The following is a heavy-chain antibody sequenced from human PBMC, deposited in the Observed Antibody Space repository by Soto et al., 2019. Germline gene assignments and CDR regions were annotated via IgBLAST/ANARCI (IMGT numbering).Heavy chain of an antibody. CDR2: IKQDGSEK. CDR3: ARSYYYGSGLPLKPFGL. J-gene: IGHJ4*02. D-gene: IGHD3-10*01. Sequence: PGGSLRLSCAASGFTFSSYWMSWVRQAPGKGLEWVANIKQDGSEKYYVDSVKGRFTISRDNAKNSLYLQMNSLRAEDTAVYYCARSYYYGSGLPLKPFGLWGQGTLVTVSS. CDR1: GFTFSSYW. V-gene: IGHV3-7*01.